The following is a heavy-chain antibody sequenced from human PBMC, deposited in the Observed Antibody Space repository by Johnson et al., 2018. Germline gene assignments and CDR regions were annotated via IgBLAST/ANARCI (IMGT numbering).Heavy chain of an antibody. D-gene: IGHD3-3*01. Sequence: QVQLVESGGGVVQPGRSLRLSCAASGFTFSSYAMHWVRQAPGKGLEWVAVISYDGSNKYYADSLKGPFTISRDNSKTTLYLQMNSLRAEDKAVYFCARDHRTIAFDIWGQGTMVTVSS. CDR1: GFTFSSYA. J-gene: IGHJ3*02. CDR3: ARDHRTIAFDI. V-gene: IGHV3-30-3*01. CDR2: ISYDGSNK.